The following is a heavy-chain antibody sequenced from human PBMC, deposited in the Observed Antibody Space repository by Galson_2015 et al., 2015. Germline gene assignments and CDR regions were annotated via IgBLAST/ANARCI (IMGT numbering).Heavy chain of an antibody. CDR3: AKEGEMATITDGSVYFDL. V-gene: IGHV3-21*01. CDR1: GFTFSSYS. J-gene: IGHJ2*01. D-gene: IGHD5-24*01. CDR2: ISSSSSYI. Sequence: SLRLSCAASGFTFSSYSMNWVRQAPGKGLEWVSSISSSSSYIYYADSVKGRFTISRDNAKNSLYLQMNSLRAEDTAVYYCAKEGEMATITDGSVYFDLWGRGTLVTVSS.